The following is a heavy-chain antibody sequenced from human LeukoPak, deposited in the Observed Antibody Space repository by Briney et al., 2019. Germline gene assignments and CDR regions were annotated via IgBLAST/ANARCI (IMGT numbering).Heavy chain of an antibody. CDR2: IYYSGST. CDR3: ARGEYYDFWSGYSPPLFDY. J-gene: IGHJ4*02. V-gene: IGHV4-59*08. D-gene: IGHD3-3*01. CDR1: GGSISSYY. Sequence: SETLSLTCTVSGGSISSYYWSWIRQPPGKGLEWIGYIYYSGSTNYNLSLKSRVTISVDTSKNQFSLKLSSVTAADTAVYYCARGEYYDFWSGYSPPLFDYWGQGTLVTVSS.